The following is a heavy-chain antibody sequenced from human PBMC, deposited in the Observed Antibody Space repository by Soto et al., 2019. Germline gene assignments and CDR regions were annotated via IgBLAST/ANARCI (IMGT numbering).Heavy chain of an antibody. D-gene: IGHD4-4*01. V-gene: IGHV3-30*18. CDR1: GFVFSSYG. CDR2: ISFDGTNE. CDR3: AKDAANYVPKAYYYCYGLDV. J-gene: IGHJ6*02. Sequence: QVQVVESGGGVVQPGRSLRLSCAASGFVFSSYGMHWVRQAPGKGLEGVAVISFDGTNEYYADSVKGRFAISRHNSKNTLHLQMISLRAEDTAVYFCAKDAANYVPKAYYYCYGLDVWGQGTTVTVSS.